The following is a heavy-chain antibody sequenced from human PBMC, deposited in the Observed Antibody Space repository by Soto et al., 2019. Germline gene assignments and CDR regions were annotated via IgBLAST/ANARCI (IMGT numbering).Heavy chain of an antibody. V-gene: IGHV1-69*06. CDR3: NRGSEYDFWSGYL. D-gene: IGHD3-3*01. CDR1: GGTSTRYA. Sequence: QERLVQSGAEVRKPGSSVKVSCKVTGGTSTRYAINWVRQAPGQGLEWMGGIVPVFGTSKYAQKFQGRVTITAETSTKIAYMELRRLRSEDTAVYYCNRGSEYDFWSGYLWGQGTLVSVSS. J-gene: IGHJ4*02. CDR2: IVPVFGTS.